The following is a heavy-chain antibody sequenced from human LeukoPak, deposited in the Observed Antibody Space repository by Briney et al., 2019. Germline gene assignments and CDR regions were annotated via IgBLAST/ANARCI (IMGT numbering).Heavy chain of an antibody. CDR3: ARHIGGAFSSSWYR. J-gene: IGHJ5*02. CDR1: GYSISSGYY. Sequence: PSETLSLTCAVSGYSISSGYYWGWIRQPPGKWLEWIGSIYHSRSTYYKPSLKSRVTISVDTSKNQFSLKLSSVTAADTAVYYCARHIGGAFSSSWYRWGQGTLVTVSS. V-gene: IGHV4-38-2*01. CDR2: IYHSRST. D-gene: IGHD6-13*01.